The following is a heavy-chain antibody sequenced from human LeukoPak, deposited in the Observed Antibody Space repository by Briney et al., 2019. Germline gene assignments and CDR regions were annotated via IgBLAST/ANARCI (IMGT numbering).Heavy chain of an antibody. CDR3: ARDWGVSARPGYMDV. J-gene: IGHJ6*03. CDR2: INHSGST. CDR1: GGSFSGYY. Sequence: PSETLSLTCAVYGGSFSGYYRSWIRQPPGKGLEWIGEINHSGSTNYNPSLKSRITISVDTSKNQFSLKLSSVTAADTAVYYCARDWGVSARPGYMDVWGKGTTVTVSS. D-gene: IGHD6-6*01. V-gene: IGHV4-34*01.